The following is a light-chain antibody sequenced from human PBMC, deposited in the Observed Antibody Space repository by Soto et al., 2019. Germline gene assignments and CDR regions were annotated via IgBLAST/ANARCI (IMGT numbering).Light chain of an antibody. CDR1: QGISNY. V-gene: IGKV1-27*01. Sequence: DIQMTQSPSSLSASVGDRVTITCRASQGISNYLAWYQQKPGKVPKLLIYAASTLQSGVPSRFSGSGSGTDFTLTISGLQPEDVSTYSCQKYNSAPRTFGPGTKVDIK. J-gene: IGKJ3*01. CDR3: QKYNSAPRT. CDR2: AAS.